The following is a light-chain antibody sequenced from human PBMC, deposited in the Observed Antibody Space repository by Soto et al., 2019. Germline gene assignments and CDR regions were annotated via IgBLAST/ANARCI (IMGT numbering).Light chain of an antibody. CDR3: QQRSNWPPYT. CDR1: QSVSSY. CDR2: DAS. Sequence: EIVLTQSPATLSLYPGERATLSCRASQSVSSYLAWYQQKPGQAHRLLIYDASNRATGIPARFSGSGSGTHFTLTISSLEPEDFSVYYCQQRSNWPPYTFGQGTKLEIK. V-gene: IGKV3-11*01. J-gene: IGKJ2*01.